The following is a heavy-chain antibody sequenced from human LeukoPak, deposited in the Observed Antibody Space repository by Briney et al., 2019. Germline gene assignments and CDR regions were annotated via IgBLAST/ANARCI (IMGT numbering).Heavy chain of an antibody. V-gene: IGHV3-11*01. Sequence: GGSLRLSCAASGFTFSDYYMSWIRQAPGKGLEWVSYISSSGSTIYYADSVKGRFTISRDNAKNSLYLQMNSLRAEDTALYYCARDRDYYVSGSYGGYWGQGTLVTVSS. J-gene: IGHJ4*02. CDR2: ISSSGSTI. CDR3: ARDRDYYVSGSYGGY. CDR1: GFTFSDYY. D-gene: IGHD3-10*01.